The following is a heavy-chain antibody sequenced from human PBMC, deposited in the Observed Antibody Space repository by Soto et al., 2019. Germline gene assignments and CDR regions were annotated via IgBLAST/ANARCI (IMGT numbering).Heavy chain of an antibody. V-gene: IGHV1-46*01. Sequence: ASVKVSCKASGYTFTSYYMHWVRQAPGQGLEWMGIINPSGGSTSYAQKFQGRVTMTRDTSTSTVYMELSSLRSEDTAVYYCARVLHSYDFWSGYQIPYYHHYGMDVWGQGTTVTVS. CDR2: INPSGGST. D-gene: IGHD3-3*01. J-gene: IGHJ6*02. CDR1: GYTFTSYY. CDR3: ARVLHSYDFWSGYQIPYYHHYGMDV.